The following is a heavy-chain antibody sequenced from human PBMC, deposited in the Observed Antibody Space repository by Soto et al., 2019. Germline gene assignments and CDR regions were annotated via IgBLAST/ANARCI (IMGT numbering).Heavy chain of an antibody. CDR3: TTDGVRGDFWSGYYKARAPIRDY. J-gene: IGHJ4*02. CDR1: GFTFSNAW. CDR2: IKSKTDGGTT. V-gene: IGHV3-15*07. D-gene: IGHD3-3*01. Sequence: GGSLRLSCAASGFTFSNAWMNWVRQAPGKGLEWVGRIKSKTDGGTTDYAAPVKGRFTVSRDDSKNTLYLQMNSLKTEDTAVYYCTTDGVRGDFWSGYYKARAPIRDYWGQGTLVTVSS.